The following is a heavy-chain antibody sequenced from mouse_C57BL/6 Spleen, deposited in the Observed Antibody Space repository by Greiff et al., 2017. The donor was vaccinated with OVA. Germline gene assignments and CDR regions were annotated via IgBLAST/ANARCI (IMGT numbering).Heavy chain of an antibody. J-gene: IGHJ2*01. CDR2: IYPGSGST. D-gene: IGHD1-1*01. Sequence: QVQLQQPGAELVKPGASVKMSCKASGYTFTSYWITWVKQRPGQGLEWIGDIYPGSGSTNYNEKFKSKATLTADKSSSTAYMQLSSLTSEDSAVYFCAREGYYFFDYWGQGTTLTVSS. CDR1: GYTFTSYW. CDR3: AREGYYFFDY. V-gene: IGHV1-55*01.